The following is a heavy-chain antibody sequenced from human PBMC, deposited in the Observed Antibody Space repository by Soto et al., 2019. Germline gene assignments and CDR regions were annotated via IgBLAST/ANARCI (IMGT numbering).Heavy chain of an antibody. Sequence: QVQLEQSGAEVRKPGSSVKVSCKASGGTFRSYAINWVRQAPGQGLEWMGGIIPMFDTTDYAQRFQGRVRMTADESTRTAYMELTSLRSEDTAVYYCARMVVVAAAKYYYYAMDVWGQGTTVTVSS. CDR3: ARMVVVAAAKYYYYAMDV. J-gene: IGHJ6*02. CDR2: IIPMFDTT. D-gene: IGHD2-15*01. CDR1: GGTFRSYA. V-gene: IGHV1-69*01.